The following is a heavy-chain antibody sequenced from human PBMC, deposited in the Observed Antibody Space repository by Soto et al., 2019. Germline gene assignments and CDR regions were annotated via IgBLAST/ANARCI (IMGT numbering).Heavy chain of an antibody. D-gene: IGHD6-13*01. CDR2: IIPIFGTA. V-gene: IGHV1-69*01. Sequence: QVQLVQSGAEVKKPGSSVKVSCKASGGTFSSYAISWVRQAPGQGLEWMGGIIPIFGTANYAQKFQGRVTITADESKSTAYMERSSLRSEDTAVYYCAREEGVAAAGTGNWFDPWGKGTLVTVSS. J-gene: IGHJ5*02. CDR1: GGTFSSYA. CDR3: AREEGVAAAGTGNWFDP.